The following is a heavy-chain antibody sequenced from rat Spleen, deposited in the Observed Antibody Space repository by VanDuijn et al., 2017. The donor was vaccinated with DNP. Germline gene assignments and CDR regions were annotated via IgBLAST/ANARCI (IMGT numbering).Heavy chain of an antibody. J-gene: IGHJ2*01. V-gene: IGHV5S13*01. CDR3: STGGTEFNH. D-gene: IGHD1-11*01. CDR1: GFTFSNYG. Sequence: EVQLVESGGGLVQPGRSLKLSCAASGFTFSNYGMASVRQAPTKGLEWVASISTGGGNTYYRDSVKGRFTISRDNAKSSLSLQMDSLRSEDTATYYCSTGGTEFNHWGQGVMVTVSS. CDR2: ISTGGGNT.